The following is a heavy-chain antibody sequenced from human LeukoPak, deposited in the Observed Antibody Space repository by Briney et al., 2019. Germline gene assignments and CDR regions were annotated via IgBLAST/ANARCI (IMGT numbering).Heavy chain of an antibody. CDR3: ARDRNGGDYFAY. CDR2: ISAYNGNT. D-gene: IGHD2-8*01. CDR1: GYTFTSYG. Sequence: GASVKVSCEASGYTFTSYGISWVRQAPGQGLEWMGWISAYNGNTNYAQKLQGRVTMTTDTSTSTAYMELRSLRSDDTAVYSCARDRNGGDYFAYWGQGTLVTVSS. V-gene: IGHV1-18*01. J-gene: IGHJ4*02.